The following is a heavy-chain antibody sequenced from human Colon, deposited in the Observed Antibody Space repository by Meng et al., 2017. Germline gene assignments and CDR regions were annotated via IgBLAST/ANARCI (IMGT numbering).Heavy chain of an antibody. Sequence: GGPLRLSFAASGFTFSSVWMSWVRQAPGKGLEWVGRIISNTYGGTTDYAAPVKGRFSISRDDSKNTLYLQMNSLKTEDTAVYYCISGYCSSTSCYSWGQGTLVTVSS. J-gene: IGHJ4*02. D-gene: IGHD2-2*01. CDR1: GFTFSSVW. V-gene: IGHV3-15*01. CDR2: IISNTYGGTT. CDR3: ISGYCSSTSCYS.